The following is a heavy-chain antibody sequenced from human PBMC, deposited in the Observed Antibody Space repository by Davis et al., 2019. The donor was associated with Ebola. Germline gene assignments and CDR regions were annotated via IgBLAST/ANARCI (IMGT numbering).Heavy chain of an antibody. CDR3: AKELDIVVVPAAILDY. Sequence: GGSLRLSCEASGFTFSNYGMNWVRQAPGKGLEWVAFISYHGKNIPYADSVWGRFTISRDNSKNTLYLQMNSLRAEDTAVYYCAKELDIVVVPAAILDYWGQGTLVTVSS. D-gene: IGHD2-2*02. CDR2: ISYHGKNI. J-gene: IGHJ4*02. V-gene: IGHV3-30*18. CDR1: GFTFSNYG.